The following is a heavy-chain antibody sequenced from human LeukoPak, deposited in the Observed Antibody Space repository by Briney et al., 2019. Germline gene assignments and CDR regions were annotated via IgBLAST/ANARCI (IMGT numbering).Heavy chain of an antibody. CDR3: ARGAGYP. CDR1: GGSFSGYY. Sequence: SETLSLTCAVYGGSFSGYYWSWIRQPPGKGLEWIGEINHSGSTNYNPSLKCRVTISVDTSKNQFSLKLSSVTAADTAVYYCARGAGYPMGQGTLVTVSS. CDR2: INHSGST. J-gene: IGHJ5*02. V-gene: IGHV4-34*01.